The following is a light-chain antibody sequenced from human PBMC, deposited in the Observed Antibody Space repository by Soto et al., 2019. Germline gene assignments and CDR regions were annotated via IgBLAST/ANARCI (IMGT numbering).Light chain of an antibody. CDR2: GNS. J-gene: IGLJ1*01. CDR1: SSNIGAGYD. V-gene: IGLV1-40*01. CDR3: QSYGSSLGQHV. Sequence: QSVLTQPPSVSGAPGQRVTISCTGSSSNIGAGYDVHWYQQLPGTAPKLLIYGNSNRPSGVPDRFSGSKSGTSASLSITGLQAEDEADYYCQSYGSSLGQHVFGTGTKLTVL.